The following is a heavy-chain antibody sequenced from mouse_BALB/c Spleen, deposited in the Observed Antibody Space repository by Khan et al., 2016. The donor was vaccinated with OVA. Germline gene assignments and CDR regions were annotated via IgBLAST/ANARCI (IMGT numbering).Heavy chain of an antibody. CDR3: ARKNYYGEAVDY. CDR1: GYSITTNYA. Sequence: EVQLQESGPGLVKPSQSLSLTCTVTGYSITTNYAWDWIRQFPGNKLEWMGYISYSGSTSYNPSLKSRISITRDTSKNQFFLQLNSVTTEDTATYYCARKNYYGEAVDYGGQGTSVTVSS. J-gene: IGHJ4*01. CDR2: ISYSGST. V-gene: IGHV3-2*02. D-gene: IGHD1-2*01.